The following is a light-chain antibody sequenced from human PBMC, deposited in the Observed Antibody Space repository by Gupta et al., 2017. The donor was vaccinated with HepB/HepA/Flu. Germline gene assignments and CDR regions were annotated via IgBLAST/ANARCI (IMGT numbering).Light chain of an antibody. V-gene: IGLV2-14*03. J-gene: IGLJ2*01. CDR2: DAT. CDR3: SSQTTTDTVV. Sequence: QSALTQPASVSGSPGQSITISCTGTSSDVGAYNYVSWYQQHPDKAPKLIIYDATNRPAGVSNRFSGSKSGNTASLTISRLQAEDEADYFCSSQTTTDTVVFGGGTKLTVL. CDR1: SSDVGAYNY.